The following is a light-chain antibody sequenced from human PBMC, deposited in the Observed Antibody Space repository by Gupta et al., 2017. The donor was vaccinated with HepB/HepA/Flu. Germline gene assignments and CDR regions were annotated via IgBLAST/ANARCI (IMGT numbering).Light chain of an antibody. Sequence: AVVTSEPPLPVSPGGTGTLTLSPSTGGVTSGHFPSWFQQKPGLAPTTLIFNTNIRHSWTPARFSGSLLGGKAALTLSGAQPEDEADYYCLLEYGGARVFGGGTKLTVL. V-gene: IGLV7-46*01. CDR1: TGGVTSGHF. J-gene: IGLJ3*02. CDR2: NTN. CDR3: LLEYGGARV.